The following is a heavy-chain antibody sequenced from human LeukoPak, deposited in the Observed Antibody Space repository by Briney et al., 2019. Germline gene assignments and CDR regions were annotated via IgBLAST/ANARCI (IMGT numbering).Heavy chain of an antibody. V-gene: IGHV4-59*12. D-gene: IGHD2-2*02. Sequence: SETLSLTCTVSGGSISSYYWNWIRQPPGKGLEWIGYIYHSGSTYYNPSLKSRVTISVDRSKNQFSLKLSSVTAADTAVYYCARYYCSSTSCYSRPNWFDPWGQGTLVTVSS. CDR3: ARYYCSSTSCYSRPNWFDP. J-gene: IGHJ5*02. CDR2: IYHSGST. CDR1: GGSISSYY.